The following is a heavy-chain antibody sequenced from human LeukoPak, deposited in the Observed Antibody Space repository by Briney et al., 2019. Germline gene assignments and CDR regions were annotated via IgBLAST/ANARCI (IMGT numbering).Heavy chain of an antibody. J-gene: IGHJ3*02. CDR1: SYTSTSYG. D-gene: IGHD3-10*01. Sequence: GASVKVSCKASSYTSTSYGISWVRQAPGQGLEWMGWISAYNGNTNYAQKLQGRVTMTTDTSTSTAYMELRSLRSDDTAVYYCASPTRFGEGAFDIWGQGTMVTVSS. V-gene: IGHV1-18*04. CDR2: ISAYNGNT. CDR3: ASPTRFGEGAFDI.